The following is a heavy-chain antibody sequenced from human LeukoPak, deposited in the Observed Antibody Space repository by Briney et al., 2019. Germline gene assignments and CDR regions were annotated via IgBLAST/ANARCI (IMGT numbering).Heavy chain of an antibody. D-gene: IGHD3-10*01. CDR3: ARLSRGVFKAADYFDY. V-gene: IGHV4-39*01. J-gene: IGHJ4*02. CDR1: GGSISSSSYY. CDR2: IYYSGST. Sequence: PSETLSLTCTVSGGSISSSSYYWGWIRPPPGKGLEWIASIYYSGSTYYNPSLQSRVTISVNTSKNQFSLKLSSVTPADTAVYYCARLSRGVFKAADYFDYWGQGTLVTVSS.